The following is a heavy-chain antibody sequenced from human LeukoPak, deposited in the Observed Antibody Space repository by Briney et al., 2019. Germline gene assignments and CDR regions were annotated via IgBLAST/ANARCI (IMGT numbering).Heavy chain of an antibody. J-gene: IGHJ3*02. V-gene: IGHV3-23*01. CDR2: ISGSGGST. CDR3: ATDYYGSGSYVHDAFDI. CDR1: GFTFSSYA. Sequence: GGSLRLSCAASGFTFSSYAMSWVRQAPGKGLEWVSAISGSGGSTYYADSVKGRFTISRDNSKNTLYLQMNSLRAEDTAVYYCATDYYGSGSYVHDAFDIWGQGTMVTVSS. D-gene: IGHD3-10*01.